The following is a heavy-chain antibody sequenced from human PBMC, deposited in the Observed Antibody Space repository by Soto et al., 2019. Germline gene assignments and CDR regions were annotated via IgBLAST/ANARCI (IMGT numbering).Heavy chain of an antibody. CDR3: ARTTAVPNTLRSRYFFDY. J-gene: IGHJ4*02. CDR2: INHSGST. V-gene: IGHV4-34*01. Sequence: SETLSLTCAVYGGSFSGYYWSWIRQPPGKGLEWIGEINHSGSTNYNPSLKSRVTISVDLSKNQFSLRLSSVTTADTALYYCARTTAVPNTLRSRYFFDYWGQGTLVTVSS. CDR1: GGSFSGYY. D-gene: IGHD4-17*01.